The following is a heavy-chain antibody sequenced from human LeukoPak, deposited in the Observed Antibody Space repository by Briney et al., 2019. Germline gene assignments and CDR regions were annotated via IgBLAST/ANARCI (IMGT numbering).Heavy chain of an antibody. CDR2: IYCSGST. CDR3: ARFSGAGTSDY. Sequence: SETLSLTCTVSGGSISSYYWGWIRQPPGKGLEWIGSIYCSGSTYYNPSLKSRVTISVDTSKNQFSLKLSSVTAADTAVYYCARFSGAGTSDYWGQGTLVTVSS. CDR1: GGSISSYY. J-gene: IGHJ4*02. D-gene: IGHD6-19*01. V-gene: IGHV4-39*07.